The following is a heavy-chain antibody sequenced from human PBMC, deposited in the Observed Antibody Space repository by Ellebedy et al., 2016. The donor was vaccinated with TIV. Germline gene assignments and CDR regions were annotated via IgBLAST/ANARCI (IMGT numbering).Heavy chain of an antibody. CDR1: GFTFSSYG. J-gene: IGHJ5*02. D-gene: IGHD3-22*01. CDR2: ISYDGSDK. Sequence: GESLKISCAASGFTFSSYGMHWVRQAPGKGLEWVAVISYDGSDKHFADSVKGRFTISRDNSKNTLYLHMNSLRAEDTAVYYCAKAAMIVVNSWFDPWGQGTLVTVSS. CDR3: AKAAMIVVNSWFDP. V-gene: IGHV3-30*18.